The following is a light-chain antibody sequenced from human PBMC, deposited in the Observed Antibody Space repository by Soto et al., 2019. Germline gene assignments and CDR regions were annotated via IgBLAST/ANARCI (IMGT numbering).Light chain of an antibody. Sequence: QSVLTQPASVSGSPGQSITISCTGTSSDVGGYNYVSWYQQHPGKAPKLMIYEVSNRPSGVSNRFSGSKSGNTASLTISGLQAEDEADSYCSSYTSSSIDYVFGTGTQLTVL. CDR2: EVS. CDR3: SSYTSSSIDYV. J-gene: IGLJ1*01. CDR1: SSDVGGYNY. V-gene: IGLV2-14*01.